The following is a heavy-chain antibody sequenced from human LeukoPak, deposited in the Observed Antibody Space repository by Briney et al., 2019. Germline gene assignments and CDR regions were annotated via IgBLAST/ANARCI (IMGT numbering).Heavy chain of an antibody. CDR2: IKQDGSQE. D-gene: IGHD5-12*01. Sequence: GGSLRLSCAASRFTLSTYWMSWVRQAPGKGLEWVAHIKQDGSQEYYVDSVKGRFTISRDNSKNTLYLQMNSLRAEDTAAYYCAKVPQSGFPYYFDCWGQGTLVTVSS. V-gene: IGHV3-7*03. J-gene: IGHJ4*02. CDR1: RFTLSTYW. CDR3: AKVPQSGFPYYFDC.